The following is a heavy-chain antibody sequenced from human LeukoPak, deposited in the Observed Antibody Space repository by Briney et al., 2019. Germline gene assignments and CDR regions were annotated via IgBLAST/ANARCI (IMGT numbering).Heavy chain of an antibody. V-gene: IGHV3-21*01. D-gene: IGHD3-10*01. CDR2: ISGTSSYM. J-gene: IGHJ5*02. Sequence: TGGSLRLSCVAYGFNFRDYSMNWISQAPGKGLDWVSGISGTSSYMYYGDSVKGRFTVSRDNAKNSLYLQMESLRVEDTAVYYCARDLHYYGSGPWGQGTLVTVSS. CDR1: GFNFRDYS. CDR3: ARDLHYYGSGP.